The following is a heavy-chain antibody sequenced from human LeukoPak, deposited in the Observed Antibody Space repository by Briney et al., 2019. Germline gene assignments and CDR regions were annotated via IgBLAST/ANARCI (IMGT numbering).Heavy chain of an antibody. J-gene: IGHJ4*02. CDR1: GFYINRVYS. Sequence: PSEPLSLICTVFGFYINRVYSLGWIRQPPGKGLEWIGSIYYNWNPYYNSSLKSQGTILVHPSQNQFSLKPSSVTAAETAVYYCASYKTYYGSSGNPFDYWGQGTLVTVSS. CDR2: IYYNWNP. D-gene: IGHD3-22*01. V-gene: IGHV4-38-2*02. CDR3: ASYKTYYGSSGNPFDY.